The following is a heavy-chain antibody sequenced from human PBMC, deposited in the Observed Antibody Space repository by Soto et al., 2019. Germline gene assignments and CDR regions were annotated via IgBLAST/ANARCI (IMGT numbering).Heavy chain of an antibody. J-gene: IGHJ2*01. CDR1: GFTFSGSA. CDR3: TRHALQYCGGDCYLLPYFDL. CDR2: IRSKANNYAT. V-gene: IGHV3-73*02. Sequence: EVQLVESGGGLVQPGGSLKLSCAASGFTFSGSAMHWVRQASGKGLEWVGRIRSKANNYATAYAASVKGRFTISRDDSKNTEYLQMNSLKTEDTAVYYCTRHALQYCGGDCYLLPYFDLWGRGTLVTVSS. D-gene: IGHD2-21*02.